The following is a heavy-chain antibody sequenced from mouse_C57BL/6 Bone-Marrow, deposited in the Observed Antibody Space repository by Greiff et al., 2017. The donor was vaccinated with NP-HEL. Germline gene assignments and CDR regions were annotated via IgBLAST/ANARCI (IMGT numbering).Heavy chain of an antibody. J-gene: IGHJ2*01. V-gene: IGHV14-4*01. CDR1: GFNFKDDY. D-gene: IGHD4-1*01. CDR3: TTPGLTGTDY. CDR2: IDPENGDT. Sequence: VQLQQSGAELVRPGASVKLSCTASGFNFKDDYMHWVKQRPEQGLEWIGWIDPENGDTEYASKFQGKATITADTSSNTAYLQLSSLTSEDTAVYYCTTPGLTGTDYWGQGTTLTVSS.